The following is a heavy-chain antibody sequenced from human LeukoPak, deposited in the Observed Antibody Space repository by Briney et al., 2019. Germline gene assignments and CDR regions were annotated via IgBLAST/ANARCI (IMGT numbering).Heavy chain of an antibody. CDR3: ARVGVVVVAAISGAFDI. V-gene: IGHV4-59*12. Sequence: SETLSLTCTVSGGSMSSYYWSWIRQPPGKGLEWIGSIYYSGSTYYNPSLKSRVTISVDTSKNQFSLKLSSVTAADTAVYYCARVGVVVVAAISGAFDIWGQGTMVTVSS. J-gene: IGHJ3*02. D-gene: IGHD2-15*01. CDR2: IYYSGST. CDR1: GGSMSSYY.